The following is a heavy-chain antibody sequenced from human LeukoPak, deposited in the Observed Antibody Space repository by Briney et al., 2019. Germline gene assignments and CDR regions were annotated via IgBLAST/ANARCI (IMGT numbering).Heavy chain of an antibody. Sequence: GGSLRLSCAASGFTFTTNAMNWVRQAPGKGLEWGSGISDSGDKTYYADSVKGQFTISRAKHKNTLYMEMSSLGAEAAAVYYCVKDLVARAFTRGFDVWGQGTVVTVSS. CDR2: ISDSGDKT. D-gene: IGHD3-10*01. CDR1: GFTFTTNA. CDR3: VKDLVARAFTRGFDV. V-gene: IGHV3-23*01. J-gene: IGHJ3*01.